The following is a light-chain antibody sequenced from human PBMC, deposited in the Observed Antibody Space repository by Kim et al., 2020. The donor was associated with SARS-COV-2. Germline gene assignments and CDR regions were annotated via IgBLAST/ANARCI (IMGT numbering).Light chain of an antibody. CDR1: QSVSSSY. J-gene: IGKJ2*01. CDR3: QQYGSSYT. Sequence: SWSPGERTTLSCRASQSVSSSYLAGYQQKPGQAPRLLIYGASSRATGIPDRFSGSGSGTDFTLTISRLEPEDFAVYYCQQYGSSYTFGQGTKLEI. CDR2: GAS. V-gene: IGKV3-20*01.